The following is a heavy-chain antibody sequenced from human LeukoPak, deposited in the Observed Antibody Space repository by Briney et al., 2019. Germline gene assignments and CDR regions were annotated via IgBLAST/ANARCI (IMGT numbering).Heavy chain of an antibody. CDR1: GFTFDDYG. D-gene: IGHD6-19*01. Sequence: PGGSLRLSSAASGFTFDDYGMSWVRQAPGKGLEWVSGINWNGGSTGYADSVKGRLTISRDNAKNSLYLQMNSLRAEDTALYHCARGYSSGWYLGDFDYWGQGTLVTVSS. CDR2: INWNGGST. V-gene: IGHV3-20*01. J-gene: IGHJ4*02. CDR3: ARGYSSGWYLGDFDY.